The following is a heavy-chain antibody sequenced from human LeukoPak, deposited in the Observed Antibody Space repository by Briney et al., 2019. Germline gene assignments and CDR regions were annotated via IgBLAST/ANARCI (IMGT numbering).Heavy chain of an antibody. CDR1: GGSISTYY. CDR2: IYYSGST. D-gene: IGHD2-15*01. J-gene: IGHJ4*02. Sequence: SETLSLTCTVSGGSISTYYWSWIRQPPGKGLEWIAYIYYSGSTNYNPSLKSRVTISEDTSKNQFSLKLSSVTAADTAVYYCARTEIAATLYFDYWGQRTLVTVSS. V-gene: IGHV4-59*01. CDR3: ARTEIAATLYFDY.